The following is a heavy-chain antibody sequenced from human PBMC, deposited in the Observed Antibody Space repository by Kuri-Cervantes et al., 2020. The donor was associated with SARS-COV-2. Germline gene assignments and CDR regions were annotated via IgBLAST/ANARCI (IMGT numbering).Heavy chain of an antibody. Sequence: SETLSLTCTVSGGSISSGSYHWSWIRQPAGKGLEWIGRIYTSGSTNYNPSLKSRVTISVDTSKNQFSLKLSSVTAADTAVYYCASNPNYDFWSGYFDYWGQGTLVTVSS. CDR2: IYTSGST. CDR1: GGSISSGSYH. D-gene: IGHD3-3*01. CDR3: ASNPNYDFWSGYFDY. J-gene: IGHJ4*02. V-gene: IGHV4-61*02.